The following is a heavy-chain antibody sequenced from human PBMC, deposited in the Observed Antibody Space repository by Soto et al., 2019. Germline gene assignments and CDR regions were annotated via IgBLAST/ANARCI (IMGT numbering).Heavy chain of an antibody. CDR3: AKPVYSGYVYY. J-gene: IGHJ4*02. CDR1: GFTFSSYG. D-gene: IGHD5-12*01. CDR2: ISYDGSNK. V-gene: IGHV3-30*18. Sequence: GGSLRPSCAASGFTFSSYGMHWVRQAPGKGLEWVAVISYDGSNKYYADSVKGRFTISRDNSKNTLYLQMNSLRAEDTAVYYCAKPVYSGYVYYWGQGTLVTVSS.